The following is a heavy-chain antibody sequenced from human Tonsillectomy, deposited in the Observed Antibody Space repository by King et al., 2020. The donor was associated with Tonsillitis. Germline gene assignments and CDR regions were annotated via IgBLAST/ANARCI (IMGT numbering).Heavy chain of an antibody. Sequence: QLVQSGAEVKKPGSSVKVSCKASGGTFSSYAISWVRQAPGQGLEWMGRIIPILGIANYAQKFQGRVTITADKSTSTAYMELSSLRSEDTAVYYCARDRVDIVATINYSYYGMDVWGQGTTVTVSS. J-gene: IGHJ6*02. CDR3: ARDRVDIVATINYSYYGMDV. D-gene: IGHD5-12*01. V-gene: IGHV1-69*04. CDR1: GGTFSSYA. CDR2: IIPILGIA.